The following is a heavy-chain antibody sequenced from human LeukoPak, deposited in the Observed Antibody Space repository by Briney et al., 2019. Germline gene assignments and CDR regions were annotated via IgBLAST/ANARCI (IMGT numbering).Heavy chain of an antibody. CDR2: IYYSGST. CDR3: ARHLSAWGEYYYYYYMDV. Sequence: SETLSLTCTVSGGSISSYYWSWIRQPPGKGLEWIGYIYYSGSTNYNPSLKSRVTISVDTSKNQFSLKLSSVTATDTAVYYCARHLSAWGEYYYYYYMDVWGKGTTVTVSS. CDR1: GGSISSYY. J-gene: IGHJ6*03. V-gene: IGHV4-59*08. D-gene: IGHD3-16*01.